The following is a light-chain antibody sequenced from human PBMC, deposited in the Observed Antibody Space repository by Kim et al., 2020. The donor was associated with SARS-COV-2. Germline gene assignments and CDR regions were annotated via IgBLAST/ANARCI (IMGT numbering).Light chain of an antibody. Sequence: SSELTQDPAVSVALGQTVRITCQGDSLRSYYASWYQQKPGQAPVLVIYGKNNRPPGLPDRFSASTSGNTASLTITGAQAEFEADYYCNSRARSGNHVLFG. J-gene: IGLJ2*01. CDR3: NSRARSGNHVL. CDR1: SLRSYY. CDR2: GKN. V-gene: IGLV3-19*01.